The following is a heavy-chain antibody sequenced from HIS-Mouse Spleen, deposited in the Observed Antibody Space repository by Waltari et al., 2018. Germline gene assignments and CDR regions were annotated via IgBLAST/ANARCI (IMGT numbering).Heavy chain of an antibody. V-gene: IGHV4-34*01. J-gene: IGHJ4*02. CDR1: GGSFSGYY. CDR2: INHSGST. Sequence: QVQLQQWGAGLLKPSETLSLTCAVYGGSFSGYYWSWIRQPPGKGLEWIGEINHSGSTNNNTSLKSRVTISVDTSKIQFSLKLSSVTAADTAVYYCARGLAARFDYWGQGTLVTVSS. D-gene: IGHD6-6*01. CDR3: ARGLAARFDY.